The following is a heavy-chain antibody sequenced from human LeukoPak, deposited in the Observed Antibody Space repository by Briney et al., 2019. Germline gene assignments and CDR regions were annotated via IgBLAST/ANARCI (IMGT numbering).Heavy chain of an antibody. J-gene: IGHJ5*02. V-gene: IGHV4-61*02. CDR2: IYTSGST. D-gene: IGHD3-3*01. CDR3: ARSPRYYDFWSGSDWFDP. CDR1: GGSISSGSYY. Sequence: SQTLSLTCTVSGGSISSGSYYWSWIRQPARKGLEWIGRIYTSGSTNYNPSLKSRVTISVDTSKNQFSLKLSSVTAADTAVYYCARSPRYYDFWSGSDWFDPWGQGTLVTVSS.